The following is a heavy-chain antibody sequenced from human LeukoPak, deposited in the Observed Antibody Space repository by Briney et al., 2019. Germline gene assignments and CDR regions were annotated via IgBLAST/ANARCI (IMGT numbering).Heavy chain of an antibody. CDR2: IYYSGNS. V-gene: IGHV4-39*01. Sequence: SSETLSLTCTVSGGSIRSNYYWGWIRQPPGKGLEWIGSIYYSGNSYYNPSLKSRVTMSIDTSKNQFSLKLSSVTAADTAVYYCARHARLAVAGTTYYFDYWGQGTLVTVSS. J-gene: IGHJ4*02. D-gene: IGHD6-19*01. CDR3: ARHARLAVAGTTYYFDY. CDR1: GGSIRSNYY.